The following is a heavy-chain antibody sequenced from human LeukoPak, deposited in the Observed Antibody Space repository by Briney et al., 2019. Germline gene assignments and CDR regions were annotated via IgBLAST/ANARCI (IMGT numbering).Heavy chain of an antibody. CDR1: GGSFSGYY. J-gene: IGHJ6*02. V-gene: IGHV4-34*01. D-gene: IGHD6-19*01. CDR3: ARTPYIAVAYYYYYGMDV. CDR2: INHSGST. Sequence: SETLSLTCAVYGGSFSGYYWSWIRQPPGKGLEWIGEINHSGSTNYNPSLKSRVTISVDTSKNQFSLKLSSVTAADTAVYYCARTPYIAVAYYYYYGMDVWGQRTTVTVSS.